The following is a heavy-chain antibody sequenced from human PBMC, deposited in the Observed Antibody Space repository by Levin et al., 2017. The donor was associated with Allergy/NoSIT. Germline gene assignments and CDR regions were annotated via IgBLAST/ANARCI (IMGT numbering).Heavy chain of an antibody. Sequence: GASVKVSCKGSGYSFTNNWIGWVRQMPGKGLEWMGIIFPGDSDTRYSPSFQGQVTISADKSISTAYLQWSSLEASDTAMYYCARTSAAGALYYFDYWGQGTLVTVSS. D-gene: IGHD6-13*01. CDR2: IFPGDSDT. J-gene: IGHJ4*02. CDR3: ARTSAAGALYYFDY. CDR1: GYSFTNNW. V-gene: IGHV5-51*01.